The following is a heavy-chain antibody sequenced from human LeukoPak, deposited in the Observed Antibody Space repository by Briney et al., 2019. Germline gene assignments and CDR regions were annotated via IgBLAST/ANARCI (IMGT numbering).Heavy chain of an antibody. J-gene: IGHJ4*02. CDR1: GFTFSSYA. CDR3: ASTSPKYYYESSGYSSLFDN. D-gene: IGHD3-22*01. CDR2: ISGSGGST. Sequence: PGGSLRLSCAASGFTFSSYAMSWVRQAPGKGLEWVSAISGSGGSTYYADSVKGRFTISRDNSKNTLYLQMNSLRAEDTALYYCASTSPKYYYESSGYSSLFDNWGQGTLVTVSS. V-gene: IGHV3-23*01.